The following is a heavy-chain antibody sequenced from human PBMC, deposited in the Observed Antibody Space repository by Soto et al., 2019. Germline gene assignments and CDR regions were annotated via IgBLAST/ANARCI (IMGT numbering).Heavy chain of an antibody. Sequence: GGSLRLSCAASGFTFSSYAMHWVRQAPGKGLEWVAVISYDGSNKYYADSVKGRFTISRDNSKNTLYLQMNSLRAEDTAVYYCARDRTTIFGVAKYYYGMDVWGQGTTVTVSS. D-gene: IGHD3-3*01. CDR2: ISYDGSNK. J-gene: IGHJ6*02. CDR1: GFTFSSYA. V-gene: IGHV3-30-3*01. CDR3: ARDRTTIFGVAKYYYGMDV.